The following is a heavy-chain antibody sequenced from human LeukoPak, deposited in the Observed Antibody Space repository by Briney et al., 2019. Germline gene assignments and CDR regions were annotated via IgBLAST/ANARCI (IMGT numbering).Heavy chain of an antibody. J-gene: IGHJ5*02. V-gene: IGHV4-39*01. CDR3: ARHDYYGSLNWFDP. CDR2: IYYTGTT. D-gene: IGHD3-10*01. CDR1: GGSLNSPNYY. Sequence: SETQSLTCIVTGGSLNSPNYYWGWIRQPPGKGLEWIGTIYYTGTTYYNPSLKSRLTISVDTSKNQFSLKLTSVTAADTAVYYCARHDYYGSLNWFDPWGQGTLIT.